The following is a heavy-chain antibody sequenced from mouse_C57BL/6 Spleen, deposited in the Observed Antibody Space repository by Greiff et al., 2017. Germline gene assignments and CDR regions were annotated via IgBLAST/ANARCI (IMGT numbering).Heavy chain of an antibody. J-gene: IGHJ3*01. Sequence: VQLQQPGAELVKPGASVKLSCKASGYTFTSYWMQWVKQRPGQGLEWIGEIDPSDSYTNYNQKFKGKATLTVDTSSSTAYMQLSSLTSEDSAVYYCARGDYYDYTWFAYWGQGTLGTVSA. D-gene: IGHD2-4*01. V-gene: IGHV1-50*01. CDR1: GYTFTSYW. CDR2: IDPSDSYT. CDR3: ARGDYYDYTWFAY.